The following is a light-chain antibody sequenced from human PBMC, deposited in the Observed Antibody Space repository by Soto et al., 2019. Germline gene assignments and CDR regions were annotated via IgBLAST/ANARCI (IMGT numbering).Light chain of an antibody. CDR1: QSLLHSNGYDS. CDR2: LGS. V-gene: IGKV2-28*01. J-gene: IGKJ1*01. Sequence: EIVMTQSPLSLPVTPGEPASISCRSSQSLLHSNGYDSLDWYLQKPGQSPQLLIYLGSNRASGVPARFSGIGSGTDCTLKISRVEADDVGVYYCMQALQSPPTFGQGTKVEIK. CDR3: MQALQSPPT.